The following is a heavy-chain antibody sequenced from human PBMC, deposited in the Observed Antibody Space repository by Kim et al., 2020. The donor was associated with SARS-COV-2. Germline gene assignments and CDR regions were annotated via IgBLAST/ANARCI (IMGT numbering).Heavy chain of an antibody. D-gene: IGHD3-22*01. J-gene: IGHJ4*02. V-gene: IGHV3-23*01. Sequence: AGAVKGRFTVSRNNARNTLYIQMDRLRAEDTALYYCAKDHESSGWPTFDYWGQGTQVTVSS. CDR3: AKDHESSGWPTFDY.